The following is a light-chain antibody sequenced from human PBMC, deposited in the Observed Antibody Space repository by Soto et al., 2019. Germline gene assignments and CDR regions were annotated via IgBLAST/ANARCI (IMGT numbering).Light chain of an antibody. J-gene: IGKJ5*01. V-gene: IGKV3-15*01. CDR2: GAS. CDR1: QSVSSSH. CDR3: QQYHNWPPIT. Sequence: VLTQSPGTLSLSPGERATLSCRASQSVSSSHLAWYQQKPGQAPRLLIYGASTRATGIPARFSGSGSGTEFTLTISSLQSEDFAVYYCQQYHNWPPITFGQGTRLEIK.